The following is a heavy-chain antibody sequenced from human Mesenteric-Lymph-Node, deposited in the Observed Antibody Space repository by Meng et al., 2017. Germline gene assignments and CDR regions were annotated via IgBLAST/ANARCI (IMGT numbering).Heavy chain of an antibody. CDR2: INPSSGGT. Sequence: QVQLVQSGAEVKKPGASVTVSFMASGYTFTTDYMHWVRQAPGQGLEWMGIINPSSGGTTYAQKFRGRVTMTRDTSTSTVYMELSSLRSDDTAVYFCARDGCRTATCSAGGNWFDPWGQGTLVTVSS. CDR1: GYTFTTDY. D-gene: IGHD2-2*01. V-gene: IGHV1-46*03. CDR3: ARDGCRTATCSAGGNWFDP. J-gene: IGHJ5*02.